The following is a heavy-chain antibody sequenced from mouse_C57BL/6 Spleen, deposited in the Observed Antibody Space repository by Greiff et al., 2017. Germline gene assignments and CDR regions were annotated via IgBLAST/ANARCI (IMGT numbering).Heavy chain of an antibody. V-gene: IGHV1-9*01. CDR3: ARSGMGRYFDY. J-gene: IGHJ2*01. CDR1: GYTITGYW. CDR2: ILPGSGST. D-gene: IGHD3-1*01. Sequence: QVQLQQSGAELMKPGASVKLSCTATGYTITGYWIEWVKQRPGHGLEWIGEILPGSGSTNYTEKFKGKATITAATSSNTAYMHLSSLTTEDTATYYCARSGMGRYFDYWGQGTTLTVSS.